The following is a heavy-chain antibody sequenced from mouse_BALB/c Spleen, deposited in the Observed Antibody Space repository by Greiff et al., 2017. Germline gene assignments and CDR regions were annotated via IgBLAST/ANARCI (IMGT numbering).Heavy chain of an antibody. CDR2: ISSGSSTI. Sequence: EVQVVESGGGLVQPGGSRKLSCAASGFTFSSFGMHWVRQAPEKGLEWVAYISSGSSTIYYADTVKGRFTISRDNPKNTLFLQMTSLRSEDTAMYYCARRANRYDGVAMDYWGQGTSVTVSS. CDR3: ARRANRYDGVAMDY. CDR1: GFTFSSFG. D-gene: IGHD2-14*01. J-gene: IGHJ4*01. V-gene: IGHV5-17*02.